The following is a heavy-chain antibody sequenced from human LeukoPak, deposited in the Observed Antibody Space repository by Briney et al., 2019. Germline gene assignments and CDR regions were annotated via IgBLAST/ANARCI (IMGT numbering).Heavy chain of an antibody. CDR3: VRSAYLDSSGYYFDF. V-gene: IGHV3-23*05. CDR2: LTNTGGTK. Sequence: GGSLRLSCAASGFTFSSYSMIWVRQAPGKGLEWVSALTNTGGTKYYADSVKGRFAISRDNSKITVSLQMNSLRADDTAVYYCVRSAYLDSSGYYFDFWGQGTLVTVSS. D-gene: IGHD3-22*01. J-gene: IGHJ4*02. CDR1: GFTFSSYS.